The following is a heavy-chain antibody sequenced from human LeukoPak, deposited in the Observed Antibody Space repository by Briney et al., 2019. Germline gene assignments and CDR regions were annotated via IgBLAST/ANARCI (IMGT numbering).Heavy chain of an antibody. J-gene: IGHJ4*02. Sequence: GGSLRLSCAASGFTFSSYAMSWVRQAPGKGPKWVSSIGGSGGNTYYADSVKGRFTISRDNSKNTLYLQMNRLRAEDTAVYYCAKDLYCSSTSCYEAVYWGQGTLVTVYS. CDR1: GFTFSSYA. V-gene: IGHV3-23*01. CDR3: AKDLYCSSTSCYEAVY. D-gene: IGHD2-2*01. CDR2: IGGSGGNT.